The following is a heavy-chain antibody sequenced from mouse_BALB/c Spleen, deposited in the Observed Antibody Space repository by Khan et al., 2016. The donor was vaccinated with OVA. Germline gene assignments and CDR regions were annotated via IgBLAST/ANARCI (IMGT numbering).Heavy chain of an antibody. CDR1: GFNIKDTY. D-gene: IGHD3-1*01. J-gene: IGHJ3*01. CDR3: ARGAPGLAWFAY. Sequence: EVQLQQSGAELVKPGASVKLSCTASGFNIKDTYMHWVKQRPEQDLEWIGRIDPANGNTKYDPKFQGKATITADTSSNTAYLHLSSLTSEDTAVDYCARGAPGLAWFAYWGQGTLVTVSA. CDR2: IDPANGNT. V-gene: IGHV14-3*02.